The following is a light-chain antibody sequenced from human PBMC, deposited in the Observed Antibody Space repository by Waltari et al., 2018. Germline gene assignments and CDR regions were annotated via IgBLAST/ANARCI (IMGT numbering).Light chain of an antibody. J-gene: IGKJ3*01. Sequence: DIQMTQSPSSLSASVGDRVTITCRTSQSISTSLNWYQQKPGRAPKLLIYGAASLQSGVPSRFSGIGSGTDFTLTIISLQREDYATYYCQQSYSASSPTFGPGTKV. CDR1: QSISTS. V-gene: IGKV1-39*01. CDR2: GAA. CDR3: QQSYSASSPT.